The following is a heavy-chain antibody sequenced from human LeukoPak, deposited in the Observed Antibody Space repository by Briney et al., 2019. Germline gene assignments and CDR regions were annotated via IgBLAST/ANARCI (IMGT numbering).Heavy chain of an antibody. CDR2: IYTSGST. J-gene: IGHJ3*02. CDR3: ASSYDFWSGYYIIGAFDI. D-gene: IGHD3-3*01. Sequence: SETLSLTCTVSGGSISSYYWSWIRQPAGKGLEWIGRIYTSGSTNYNPSPKSRVTMSVDTSKNQFSLKLSSVTAADTAVYYCASSYDFWSGYYIIGAFDIWGQGTMVTVSS. V-gene: IGHV4-4*07. CDR1: GGSISSYY.